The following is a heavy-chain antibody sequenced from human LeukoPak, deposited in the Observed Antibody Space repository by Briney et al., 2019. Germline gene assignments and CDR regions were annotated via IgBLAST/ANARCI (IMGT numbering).Heavy chain of an antibody. CDR2: INSDGSTT. CDR3: ARGGPIDY. Sequence: GGSLRLSCAASGFTFSSNWMYWARQAPGKGLVWVSRINSDGSTTSYVDSVKGRFTISRDNAKSTLYLQMNSLRAEDTAVYYCARGGPIDYWGQGTLVTVSS. V-gene: IGHV3-74*01. CDR1: GFTFSSNW. J-gene: IGHJ4*02.